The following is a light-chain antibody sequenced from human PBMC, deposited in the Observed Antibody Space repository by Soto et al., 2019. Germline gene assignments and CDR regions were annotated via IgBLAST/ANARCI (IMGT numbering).Light chain of an antibody. CDR2: DTS. Sequence: EFALTQSPATLSLSPGERATLSCRASQSVSSYSAWYQQKPGQAPRLLIYDTSNRATGIPARFSGSGSGTDFTLTISGLEPEDFAVYYCQQRSNWQYTFGLGTKVDIK. J-gene: IGKJ2*01. CDR3: QQRSNWQYT. V-gene: IGKV3-11*01. CDR1: QSVSSY.